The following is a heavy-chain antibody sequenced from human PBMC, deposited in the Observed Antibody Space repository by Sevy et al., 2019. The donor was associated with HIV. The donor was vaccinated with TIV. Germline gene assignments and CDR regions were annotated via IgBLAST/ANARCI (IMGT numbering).Heavy chain of an antibody. CDR1: GFSLSTSGVG. CDR2: IYWNDDK. Sequence: SGPTLVKPTQTLTLTCTFSGFSLSTSGVGVGWIRQPPGKALEWLALIYWNDDKRYSPSLKSRLTITKDTSKNQLVLTMTNMDPVDTATYYCAHTRHYYDSSGYYYYFDYWGQGTLVTVSS. J-gene: IGHJ4*02. CDR3: AHTRHYYDSSGYYYYFDY. D-gene: IGHD3-22*01. V-gene: IGHV2-5*01.